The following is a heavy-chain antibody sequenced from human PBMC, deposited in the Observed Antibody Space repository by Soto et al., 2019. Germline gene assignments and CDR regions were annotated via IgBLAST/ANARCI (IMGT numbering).Heavy chain of an antibody. D-gene: IGHD2-2*01. Sequence: SETLSLTCTVSGGSISSYYWSWIRQPPGKGLEWIGYIYYNGSTNYNPSLKSRVTISVDTSKNQFSLKLSSVTAADTAVYYCARDGGYCSSTSCRGYYYYYAMGVWGQGTTGTVSS. J-gene: IGHJ6*02. V-gene: IGHV4-59*01. CDR3: ARDGGYCSSTSCRGYYYYYAMGV. CDR1: GGSISSYY. CDR2: IYYNGST.